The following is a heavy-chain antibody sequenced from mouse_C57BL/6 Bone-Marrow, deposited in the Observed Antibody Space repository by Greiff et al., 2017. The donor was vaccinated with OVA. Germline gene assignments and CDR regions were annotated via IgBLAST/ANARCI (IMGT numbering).Heavy chain of an antibody. CDR2: IDPNSGGT. J-gene: IGHJ4*01. V-gene: IGHV1-72*01. CDR1: GYTFTSYW. D-gene: IGHD1-1*02. Sequence: QVQLKQPGAELVKPGASVKLSCKASGYTFTSYWMHWVKQRPGRGLEWIGRIDPNSGGTKYNEKFKSKATLTVDKHSSTAYMQLSSLTSEDSAVYYCARRGWGYAMDYWGQGTSVTVSS. CDR3: ARRGWGYAMDY.